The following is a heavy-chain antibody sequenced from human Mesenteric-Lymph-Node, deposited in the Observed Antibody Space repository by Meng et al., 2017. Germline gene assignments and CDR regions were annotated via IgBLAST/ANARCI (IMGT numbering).Heavy chain of an antibody. Sequence: QVQLVQSGPEVKKPGAAVKVSCKASGCTFSSYAISWVRQAPGQGLEWMGGIIPIFGTANYAQKFQGRVTITADKSTSTAYMELSSLRSEDTAVYYCASQEYYYDSSGYSADYWGQGTLVTVSS. CDR3: ASQEYYYDSSGYSADY. J-gene: IGHJ4*02. D-gene: IGHD3-22*01. CDR2: IIPIFGTA. V-gene: IGHV1-69*06. CDR1: GCTFSSYA.